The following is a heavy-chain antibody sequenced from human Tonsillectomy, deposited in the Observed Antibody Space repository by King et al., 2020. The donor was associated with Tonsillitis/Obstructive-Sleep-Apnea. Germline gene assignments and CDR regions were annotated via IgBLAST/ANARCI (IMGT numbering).Heavy chain of an antibody. CDR3: TKDHYDNTAHYYYFDY. CDR1: GFTFSSYA. D-gene: IGHD3-22*01. CDR2: ISGSGGST. Sequence: VQLVESGGGLVQPGGSLRVSCAASGFTFSSYAMSWVRQAPGKGLEWVSVISGSGGSTNYADSVKGRFTISRDNSKSTVYLQMNSLRVEDTAVYYCTKDHYDNTAHYYYFDYWGQGTLVTVSS. J-gene: IGHJ4*02. V-gene: IGHV3-23*04.